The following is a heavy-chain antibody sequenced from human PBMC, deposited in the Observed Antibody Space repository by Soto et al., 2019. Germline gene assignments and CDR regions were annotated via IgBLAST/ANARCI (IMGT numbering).Heavy chain of an antibody. V-gene: IGHV1-18*01. CDR1: GYTFTSYG. D-gene: IGHD3-10*01. J-gene: IGHJ4*01. Sequence: QVQLVQSGAEVKKPGASVKVSCKASGYTFTSYGISWVRQAPGQGLEWMGWINVYNGNTNYAQKLQGRVTMTTDTSTSTAYLDLRCLRSDVTAVYCCARDTSRGEYDCWGHGTLVTVSS. CDR3: ARDTSRGEYDC. CDR2: INVYNGNT.